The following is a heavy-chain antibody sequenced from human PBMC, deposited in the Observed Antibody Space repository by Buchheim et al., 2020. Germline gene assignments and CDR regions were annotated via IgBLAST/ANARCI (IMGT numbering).Heavy chain of an antibody. Sequence: QVQLQQWGAGLLKPSETLSLTCAVYGGSFSGYYWSWIRQPPGKGLEWIGEINHSGSTNYNPSLKSRVAISVDTSKNQFSLKLSSVTAADTAVYYCASLYPKDYYYGMDVWGQGTT. CDR1: GGSFSGYY. CDR2: INHSGST. CDR3: ASLYPKDYYYGMDV. J-gene: IGHJ6*02. D-gene: IGHD2-8*01. V-gene: IGHV4-34*01.